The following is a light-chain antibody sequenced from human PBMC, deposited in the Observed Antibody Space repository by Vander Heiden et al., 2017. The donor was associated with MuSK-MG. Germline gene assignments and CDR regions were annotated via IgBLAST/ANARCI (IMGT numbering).Light chain of an antibody. CDR3: QQDNNLPIT. V-gene: IGKV1-33*01. Sequence: QLTQCPHSLSAPVGDTVTITCQASHDINSYLNWYQQKPGKAPKLLIDDASNLETGVTSRVSGSVAETDFTLTISRLQPEDVATYYCQQDNNLPITFGRGTKVDI. CDR1: HDINSY. J-gene: IGKJ4*01. CDR2: DAS.